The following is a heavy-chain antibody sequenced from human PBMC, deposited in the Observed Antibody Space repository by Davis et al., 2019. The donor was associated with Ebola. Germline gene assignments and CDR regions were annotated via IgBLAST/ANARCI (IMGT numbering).Heavy chain of an antibody. CDR3: TTDGGLDFWGGYR. V-gene: IGHV3-15*07. Sequence: GGSLRLSCAGSGFTFNKAWMNWVRRAPGKGLEWVGRIKDKSHGETTDYAAPVEGRFTISRDDSQNMVYLQMGSLKTEDTAVYYCTTDGGLDFWGGYRWGQGTLVTVSS. CDR1: GFTFNKAW. D-gene: IGHD3-3*01. CDR2: IKDKSHGETT. J-gene: IGHJ1*01.